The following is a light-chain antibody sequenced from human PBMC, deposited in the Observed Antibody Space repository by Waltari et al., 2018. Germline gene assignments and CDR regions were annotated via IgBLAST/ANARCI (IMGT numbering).Light chain of an antibody. V-gene: IGKV3-15*01. CDR2: GAS. J-gene: IGKJ2*03. Sequence: IVLTQSPDTLSVSPGERATLSCRASQKISSNLAWYQQKPGQPPRLRIYGASTRATGVPVRFTGSGSGIEFTLTISSLQSEDSAVYYCHQYNNWPRYSFGQGTKLEIK. CDR1: QKISSN. CDR3: HQYNNWPRYS.